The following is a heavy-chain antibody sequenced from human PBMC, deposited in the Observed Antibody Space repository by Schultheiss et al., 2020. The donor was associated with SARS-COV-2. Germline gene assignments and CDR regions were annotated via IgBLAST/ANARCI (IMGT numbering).Heavy chain of an antibody. Sequence: SETLSLTCTVSGGSISSYYWSWIRQPPGKGLEWIGYIYYSGSTNYNPSLKSRVTISVDTSKNQFSLKLSSVTAADTAVYYCAREDGYSGMDVWGKGTTVTVSS. CDR2: IYYSGST. D-gene: IGHD5-24*01. V-gene: IGHV4-59*01. CDR3: AREDGYSGMDV. J-gene: IGHJ6*04. CDR1: GGSISSYY.